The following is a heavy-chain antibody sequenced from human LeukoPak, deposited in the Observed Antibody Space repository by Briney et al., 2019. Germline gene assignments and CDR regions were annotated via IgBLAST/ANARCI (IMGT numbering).Heavy chain of an antibody. D-gene: IGHD3-16*01. Sequence: GGSPRLSCAASGFTFSGSAMHWVRQASGKGLEWVGRIRSKANSYATAYAASVKGRFTISRDDSQNTADLQMNSLKTKDPAGYYCTTDRAQGLWLLYYFDYWGPGPLVPAPS. CDR3: TTDRAQGLWLLYYFDY. CDR2: IRSKANSYAT. V-gene: IGHV3-73*01. CDR1: GFTFSGSA. J-gene: IGHJ4*02.